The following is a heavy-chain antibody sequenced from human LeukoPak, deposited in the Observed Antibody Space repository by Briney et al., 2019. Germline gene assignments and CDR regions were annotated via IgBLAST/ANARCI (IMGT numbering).Heavy chain of an antibody. V-gene: IGHV4-59*01. J-gene: IGHJ4*02. CDR3: ARGQKYTYGYTVTELGSRYFDY. D-gene: IGHD5-18*01. Sequence: SETLSLTCTVSGGSISSYYWNWIRQPPGKGLEYIGYIFYSGRTNYNPSLKSRVTISVDTSKNWFSLRLTSVTAAHTAVYYCARGQKYTYGYTVTELGSRYFDYWGQGTLVTVSS. CDR1: GGSISSYY. CDR2: IFYSGRT.